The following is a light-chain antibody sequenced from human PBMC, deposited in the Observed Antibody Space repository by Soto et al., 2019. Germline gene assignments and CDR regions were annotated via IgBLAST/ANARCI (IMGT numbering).Light chain of an antibody. V-gene: IGKV1-33*01. J-gene: IGKJ3*01. Sequence: DIQMTQSPSSLSASVGARVTITCQASQDISNYLNWYQQKPGKAPKLLLYDASNLETGVPSRFSGGESVTDFTFTISSLQPEAIATYYCQQYYNLHFTFGPGTKVAIK. CDR2: DAS. CDR3: QQYYNLHFT. CDR1: QDISNY.